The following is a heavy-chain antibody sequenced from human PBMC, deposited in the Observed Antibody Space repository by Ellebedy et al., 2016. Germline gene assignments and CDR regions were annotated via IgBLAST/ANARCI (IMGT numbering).Heavy chain of an antibody. CDR1: GGSFSGYY. CDR2: INHSGRT. V-gene: IGHV4-34*01. Sequence: SETLSLTXAVYGGSFSGYYWSWIRQPPGKGLEWIGEINHSGRTNYNPSLKSRVTISVDTSKNQFSLKLSSVTAADTAVYYCARGRYDILTGYYKGWFDPWGQGTLVTVSS. CDR3: ARGRYDILTGYYKGWFDP. D-gene: IGHD3-9*01. J-gene: IGHJ5*02.